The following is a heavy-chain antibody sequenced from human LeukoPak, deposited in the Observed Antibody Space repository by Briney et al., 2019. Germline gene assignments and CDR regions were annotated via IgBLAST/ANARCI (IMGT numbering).Heavy chain of an antibody. Sequence: GGSLRLSCAASGFTFSSYAMSWVRQAPGKGLEWVSAISGSGGSTYYADSVKGRFTISRDNSKNMLYLQMNSLRAEDTAVYYCAKEGALGYCSSTSCEDAFDIWGQGTMVTVSS. CDR2: ISGSGGST. J-gene: IGHJ3*02. CDR1: GFTFSSYA. V-gene: IGHV3-23*01. CDR3: AKEGALGYCSSTSCEDAFDI. D-gene: IGHD2-2*01.